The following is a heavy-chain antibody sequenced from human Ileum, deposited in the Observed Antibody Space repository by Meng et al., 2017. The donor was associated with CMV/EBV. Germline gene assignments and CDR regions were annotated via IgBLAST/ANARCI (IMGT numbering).Heavy chain of an antibody. CDR2: IYSGGST. Sequence: GESLKISCAASGFTVSSNYMSWVRQAPGKGLEWVSVIYSGGSTYYADSVKGGFTISRDNSKNTLYLQMNSLRAEDTAVYYCASSFALGTIWRGYYFYWGQGTLVTVSS. V-gene: IGHV3-53*01. D-gene: IGHD3-3*01. J-gene: IGHJ4*02. CDR1: GFTVSSNY. CDR3: ASSFALGTIWRGYYFY.